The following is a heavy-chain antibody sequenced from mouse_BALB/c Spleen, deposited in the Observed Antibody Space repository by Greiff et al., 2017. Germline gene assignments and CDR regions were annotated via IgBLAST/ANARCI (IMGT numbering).Heavy chain of an antibody. J-gene: IGHJ2*01. CDR2: INPSNGRT. CDR3: ARGMGSYYCGRNYFDY. V-gene: IGHV1S81*02. Sequence: QVQLQQPGAELVKPGASVKLSCKASGYTFTSYWMHWVKQRPGQGLEWIGEINPSNGRTNYNEKFKSKATLTVDKSSSTAYMQLSSLTSEDSAVYYCARGMGSYYCGRNYFDYWGQGTTLTVSA. CDR1: GYTFTSYW. D-gene: IGHD1-1*01.